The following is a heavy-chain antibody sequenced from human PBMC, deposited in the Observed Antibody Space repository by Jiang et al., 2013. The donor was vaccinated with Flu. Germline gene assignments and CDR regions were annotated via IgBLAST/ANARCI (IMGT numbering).Heavy chain of an antibody. V-gene: IGHV6-1*01. CDR1: GDSVSSNSAA. CDR2: TYYRSKWSN. Sequence: TLSLTCAISGDSVSSNSAAWNWIRQSPSRGLEWLGRTYYRSKWSNNYAVSVKSRITINPDTSKNHFSLQLRSVTPEDTAVYYCARSASYGGNFDYWGQGTLVTVSS. J-gene: IGHJ4*02. CDR3: ARSASYGGNFDY. D-gene: IGHD3-10*01.